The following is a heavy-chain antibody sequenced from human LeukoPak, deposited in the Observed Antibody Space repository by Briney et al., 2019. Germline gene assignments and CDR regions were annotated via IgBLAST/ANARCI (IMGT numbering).Heavy chain of an antibody. D-gene: IGHD6-19*01. V-gene: IGHV4-34*01. CDR3: ARSTATSGWYGRYFDY. CDR1: GGSFSGYY. J-gene: IGHJ4*02. CDR2: IYYSGST. Sequence: SETLSLTCAVYGGSFSGYYWSWIRQPPGKGLEWIGSIYYSGSTYYNPSLKSRVTISVDTSKNQFSLKLRSVTAADTAVYYCARSTATSGWYGRYFDYWGQGTLVTVSS.